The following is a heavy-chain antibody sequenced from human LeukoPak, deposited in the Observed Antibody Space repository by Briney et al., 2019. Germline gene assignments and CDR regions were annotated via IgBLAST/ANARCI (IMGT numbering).Heavy chain of an antibody. CDR3: AREGQNYDILTGYYYFDY. Sequence: PSETLSLTCTVSGGSIRSYYWSWIRQPAGKGLEWIGRIYTNGSTNYNPSLKSRVTMSVDTSKNQFSLKLSSVTAADTAVYYCAREGQNYDILTGYYYFDYWGQGTLVTVSS. V-gene: IGHV4-4*07. J-gene: IGHJ4*02. CDR2: IYTNGST. CDR1: GGSIRSYY. D-gene: IGHD3-9*01.